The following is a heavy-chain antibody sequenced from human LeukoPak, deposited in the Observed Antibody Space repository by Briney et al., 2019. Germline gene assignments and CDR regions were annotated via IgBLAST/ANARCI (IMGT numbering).Heavy chain of an antibody. J-gene: IGHJ4*02. V-gene: IGHV3-23*01. CDR3: ARPQANYDSSGYYPFDY. CDR2: ISGSGGST. D-gene: IGHD3-22*01. CDR1: GFTFSSYG. Sequence: GGSLRLSCAASGFTFSSYGMSWVRQAPGKGLEWVSAISGSGGSTYYADSVKGRFTISRDNSKNTLYLQMNSLRTEDTAVYYCARPQANYDSSGYYPFDYWGQGTLVTVSS.